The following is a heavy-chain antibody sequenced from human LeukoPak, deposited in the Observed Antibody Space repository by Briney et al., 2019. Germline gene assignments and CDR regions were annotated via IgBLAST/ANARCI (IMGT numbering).Heavy chain of an antibody. V-gene: IGHV1-46*01. Sequence: ASVKVSCKASGYTFTSYYMHWVRQAPGQGLEWMGIINPSGGSTSYAQKFQGRVTMTRDTSTSTVYMELSSLRSEDTAVYYCARRGPVVPAAMVFNAFDIWGQGTMVTVSS. J-gene: IGHJ3*02. CDR3: ARRGPVVPAAMVFNAFDI. D-gene: IGHD2-2*01. CDR1: GYTFTSYY. CDR2: INPSGGST.